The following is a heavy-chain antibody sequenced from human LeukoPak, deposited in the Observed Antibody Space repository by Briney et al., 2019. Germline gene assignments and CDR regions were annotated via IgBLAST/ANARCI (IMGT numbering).Heavy chain of an antibody. CDR1: GFTFSSYS. Sequence: GGSLRLSCAASGFTFSSYSMNWVRQAPGKGLEWVSSISSSSSYIYYADSVKGRFTISRDNAKNSLYLQMNSLRAEDTAVYYCAREILWSGKGGHAFDIWGQGTMVTVSS. CDR3: AREILWSGKGGHAFDI. CDR2: ISSSSSYI. D-gene: IGHD3-10*01. V-gene: IGHV3-21*01. J-gene: IGHJ3*02.